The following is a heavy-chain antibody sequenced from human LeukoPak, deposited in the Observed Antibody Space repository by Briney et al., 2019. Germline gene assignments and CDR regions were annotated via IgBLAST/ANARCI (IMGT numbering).Heavy chain of an antibody. CDR1: GFIFSSYG. D-gene: IGHD2-8*01. V-gene: IGHV3-30*18. J-gene: IGHJ1*01. Sequence: GGSLILSCAASGFIFSSYGMHWVRQAPGKGLEWVALISYDGSDKYYADSVKGRFTISRDNSKNTLYLQMNSLRAEDTAVYYCAKEPPMEYAIEYFQHWGQGTLVTVSS. CDR3: AKEPPMEYAIEYFQH. CDR2: ISYDGSDK.